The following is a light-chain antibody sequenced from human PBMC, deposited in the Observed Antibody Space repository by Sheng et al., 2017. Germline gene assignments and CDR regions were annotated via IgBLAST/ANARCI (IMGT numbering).Light chain of an antibody. CDR3: QQTYSAPPT. CDR1: QTIHNY. V-gene: IGKV1-39*01. Sequence: DIQMTQSPSSLSASVGDGVTITCRPSQTIHNYLNWYQQKPGKAPTLLIYAASSLKVGVPSRFSDSGSGTDFTLTISSLQAEDFATYYCQQTYSAPPTFGQGTRVEMK. CDR2: AAS. J-gene: IGKJ1*01.